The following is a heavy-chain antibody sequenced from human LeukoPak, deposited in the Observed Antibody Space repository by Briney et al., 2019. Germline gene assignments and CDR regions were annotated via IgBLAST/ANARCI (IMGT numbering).Heavy chain of an antibody. Sequence: GGSLRLSCAASGFTFSNCWMNWFRQAPGKGLEWVGNINQEGSEKHYVNPVRGRFTISRDNAKNSLYLQMNSLRAEDTAVYYCARPRGPADAFDIWGQGTMVTVSS. CDR3: ARPRGPADAFDI. V-gene: IGHV3-7*01. J-gene: IGHJ3*02. D-gene: IGHD3-16*01. CDR2: INQEGSEK. CDR1: GFTFSNCW.